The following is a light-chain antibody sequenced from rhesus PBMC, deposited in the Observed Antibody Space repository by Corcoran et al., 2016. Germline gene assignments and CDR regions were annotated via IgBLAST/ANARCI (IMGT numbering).Light chain of an antibody. V-gene: IGKV1S17*01. J-gene: IGKJ2*01. Sequence: DIQMTQSPSSLSASIGDRVSITCRASQDISNNIVWYQQKPGKNPKVLIYEASSLESGTPSCLSGSGSWTDFTLTITSLQSEDFATYYCQHYYRAPHSFGQGTKVEI. CDR3: QHYYRAPHS. CDR2: EAS. CDR1: QDISNN.